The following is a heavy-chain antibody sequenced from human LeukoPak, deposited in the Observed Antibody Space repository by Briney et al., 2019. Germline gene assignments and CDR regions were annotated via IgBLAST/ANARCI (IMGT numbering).Heavy chain of an antibody. V-gene: IGHV4-30-4*01. CDR3: ASSYYNDSSGYYPMPLYYYGMDV. CDR1: GGSISSGDYY. CDR2: IYYSGST. D-gene: IGHD3-22*01. Sequence: PSETLSLTCTVSGGSISSGDYYWSWIRQPPGKGLEWIGYIYYSGSTYYNPSLKSRVTISVDTSKNQFSLKLSSVTAADTAVYYCASSYYNDSSGYYPMPLYYYGMDVWGQGTTVTVSS. J-gene: IGHJ6*02.